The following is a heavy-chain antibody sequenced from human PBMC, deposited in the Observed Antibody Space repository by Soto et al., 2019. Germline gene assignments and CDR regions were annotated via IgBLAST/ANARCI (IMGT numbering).Heavy chain of an antibody. Sequence: SETLSLTCTVSGGSISSGGYYWSWIRQHPGKGLEWIGYIYYSGSTYYNPSLKSRVTISVDTSKNQFSLKLSSVTAADTAVYYCARENCSGGSCYSDVWGQGTLVTVSS. D-gene: IGHD2-15*01. CDR3: ARENCSGGSCYSDV. V-gene: IGHV4-31*03. CDR2: IYYSGST. J-gene: IGHJ4*02. CDR1: GGSISSGGYY.